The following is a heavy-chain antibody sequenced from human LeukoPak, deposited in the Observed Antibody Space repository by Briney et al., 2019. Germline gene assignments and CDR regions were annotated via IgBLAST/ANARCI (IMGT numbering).Heavy chain of an antibody. V-gene: IGHV1-69*05. J-gene: IGHJ4*02. CDR3: ARSPTPYSSSSFDY. CDR1: GGTFSSYA. Sequence: ASVKVSCKASGGTFSSYAISWVRQAPGQGLEWMGGIIPIFGTANYAQKFQGRVTITTDESTSTAYMELRSLRSDDTAVYYCARSPTPYSSSSFDYWGQGTLVTVSS. D-gene: IGHD6-13*01. CDR2: IIPIFGTA.